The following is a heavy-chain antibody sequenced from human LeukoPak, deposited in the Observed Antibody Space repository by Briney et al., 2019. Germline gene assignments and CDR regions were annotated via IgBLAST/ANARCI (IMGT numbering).Heavy chain of an antibody. D-gene: IGHD6-19*01. CDR2: ISASGTIT. J-gene: IGHJ4*02. Sequence: GGSLRLSCAASGFTFSSYEMNWVRQAPGKGLEWISYISASGTITHYADSVEGRFTISRDNAKNSLYLQMNSLRAEDTAVYYCAKDRGSSGWYQTEAFDYWGQGTLVTVSS. CDR1: GFTFSSYE. CDR3: AKDRGSSGWYQTEAFDY. V-gene: IGHV3-48*03.